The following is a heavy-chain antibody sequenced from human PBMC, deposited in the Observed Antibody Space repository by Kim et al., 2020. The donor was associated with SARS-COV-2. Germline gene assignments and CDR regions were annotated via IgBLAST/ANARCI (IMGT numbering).Heavy chain of an antibody. CDR2: INAGNGNT. J-gene: IGHJ4*02. CDR3: AREVPGAWYFDY. Sequence: ASVKVSFKASGYTFTSYAMHWVRQAPGQRLEWMGWINAGNGNTKYSQKFQGRVTITRDTSASTAYMELSSLRSEDTAVYYCAREVPGAWYFDYWGQGTLITVSS. CDR1: GYTFTSYA. V-gene: IGHV1-3*01. D-gene: IGHD3-10*01.